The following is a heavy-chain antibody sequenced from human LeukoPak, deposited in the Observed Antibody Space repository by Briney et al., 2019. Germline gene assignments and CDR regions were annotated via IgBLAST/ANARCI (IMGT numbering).Heavy chain of an antibody. D-gene: IGHD6-25*01. CDR2: VYYGRSP. V-gene: IGHV4-39*02. CDR3: ARSSGTGTFSY. CDR1: GDSISRSTYY. J-gene: IGHJ4*02. Sequence: SETLSLTCTVSGDSISRSTYYWAWIRQPPGKGLEWIGSVYYGRSPYFNPSLESRATISVDTSKNHFSLKMSSVTAADTAVYYCARSSGTGTFSYWGQGTLVTVYS.